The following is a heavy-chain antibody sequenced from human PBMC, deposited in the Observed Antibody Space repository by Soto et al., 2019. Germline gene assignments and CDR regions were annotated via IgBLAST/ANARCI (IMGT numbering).Heavy chain of an antibody. CDR1: GFTFSSYA. V-gene: IGHV3-30-3*01. D-gene: IGHD6-19*01. Sequence: QVQLVESGGGVVQPGRSLRLSCAASGFTFSSYAMHWVRQAPGKGLEWVAVISYDGSNKYYADSVKGRFTISRDNSKNTRYLQMNSLRAEDTAVYYCARGQWPTGWFDPWGQGTLVTVSS. CDR2: ISYDGSNK. CDR3: ARGQWPTGWFDP. J-gene: IGHJ5*02.